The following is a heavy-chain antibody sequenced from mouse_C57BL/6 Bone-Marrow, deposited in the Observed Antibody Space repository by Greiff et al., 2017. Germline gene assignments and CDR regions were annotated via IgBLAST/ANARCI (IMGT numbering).Heavy chain of an antibody. V-gene: IGHV1-19*01. D-gene: IGHD2-3*01. CDR2: INPYNGGT. Sequence: EVQLQQSGPVLVKPGASVKMSCKASGYTFTDYYMNWVKQSHGKSLEWIGVINPYNGGTSYNQQFKGKDTLTVDKSSSTAYMELNSLTSEDSAVYYCARPDGYYDYWGQGTTLTVSS. J-gene: IGHJ2*01. CDR1: GYTFTDYY. CDR3: ARPDGYYDY.